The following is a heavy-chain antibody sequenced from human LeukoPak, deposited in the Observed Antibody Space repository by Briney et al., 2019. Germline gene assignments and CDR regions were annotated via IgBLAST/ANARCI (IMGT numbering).Heavy chain of an antibody. CDR2: IYYSGNT. CDR3: ARVYYSNSYDYWYFDL. V-gene: IGHV4-61*05. Sequence: SETLSLTCTVSGGSISSSSYYWGWIRQSPGKGLEWIAYIYYSGNTNYNPSLKSRVTIPVDTSKNQFSLKLSSVTAADTAVYYCARVYYSNSYDYWYFDLWGRGTLVTVSS. CDR1: GGSISSSSYY. J-gene: IGHJ2*01. D-gene: IGHD6-13*01.